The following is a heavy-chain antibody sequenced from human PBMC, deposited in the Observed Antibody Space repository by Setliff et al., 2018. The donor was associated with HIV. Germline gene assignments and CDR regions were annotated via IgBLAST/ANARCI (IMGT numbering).Heavy chain of an antibody. J-gene: IGHJ4*02. CDR2: IQYDGNNE. V-gene: IGHV3-30*02. CDR1: GFTFSHFG. D-gene: IGHD2-15*01. CDR3: VKEDITYDS. Sequence: GGSLRLSCAASGFTFSHFGMHWVRQAPGKGLEWVTFIQYDGNNEYYADSVKGRFAISRDNAKNMLYLQMNSLRPEDTAVYYCVKEDITYDSWGQGTLVTVSS.